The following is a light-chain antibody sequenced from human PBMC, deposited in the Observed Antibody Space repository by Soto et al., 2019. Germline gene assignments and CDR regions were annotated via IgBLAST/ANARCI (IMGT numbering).Light chain of an antibody. Sequence: QPVLTQPPSASGTPGQRVTISCSGSSSNIGSNTVNWYQQLPGTAPKLLIYNNNQRPSGVPDRFPGSKSGTSASLAISGLQSEDEADYYCAAWDDSLNGLVFGTGTKVTVL. J-gene: IGLJ1*01. CDR1: SSNIGSNT. V-gene: IGLV1-44*01. CDR2: NNN. CDR3: AAWDDSLNGLV.